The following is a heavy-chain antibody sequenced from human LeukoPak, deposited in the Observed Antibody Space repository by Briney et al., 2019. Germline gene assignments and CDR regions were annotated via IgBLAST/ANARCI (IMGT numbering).Heavy chain of an antibody. V-gene: IGHV4-59*01. J-gene: IGHJ4*02. CDR3: ARLPANYDILTGYIYYFDY. CDR2: IYYSGST. Sequence: SETLSLTCTVSGGSISSYYWSWIRQPPGKELEWIGYIYYSGSTNYNPSLKSRVTISVDTSKNQFSLKLSSVTAADTAVYYCARLPANYDILTGYIYYFDYWGQGTLVTVSS. D-gene: IGHD3-9*01. CDR1: GGSISSYY.